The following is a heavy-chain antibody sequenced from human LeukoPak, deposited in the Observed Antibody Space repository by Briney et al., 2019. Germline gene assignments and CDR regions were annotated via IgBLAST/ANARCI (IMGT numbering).Heavy chain of an antibody. Sequence: PGGSLRLSCAASGFTLSSYAMSWVRQAPGKGLEWVSAISGSGGSTYYADSVKDRFTISRDNSKNTLYLQMNSLRAEDTAVYYCAKRGKDRALYYFDYWGQGTLVTVSS. V-gene: IGHV3-23*01. J-gene: IGHJ4*02. D-gene: IGHD2-15*01. CDR3: AKRGKDRALYYFDY. CDR1: GFTLSSYA. CDR2: ISGSGGST.